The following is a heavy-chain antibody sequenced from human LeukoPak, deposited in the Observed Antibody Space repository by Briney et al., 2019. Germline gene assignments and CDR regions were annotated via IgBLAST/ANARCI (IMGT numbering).Heavy chain of an antibody. V-gene: IGHV3-30*02. CDR3: AKDIAAAGGPCAY. CDR2: MRSDGSDK. J-gene: IGHJ4*02. Sequence: PGGSLRLSCAASGFTFSGYDMHWVRQAPGKELEWVALMRSDGSDKYYADSVKGRFTISRDNSKNTLFLQMNSLRAEDTAVYYCAKDIAAAGGPCAYWGRGTLVTVSS. D-gene: IGHD6-13*01. CDR1: GFTFSGYD.